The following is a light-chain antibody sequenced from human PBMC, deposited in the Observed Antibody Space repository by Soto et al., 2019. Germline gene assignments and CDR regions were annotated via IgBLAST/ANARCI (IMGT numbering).Light chain of an antibody. V-gene: IGKV3-20*01. CDR2: GAS. Sequence: EIVLTQSPGTLSLSPGERATLSCRASQSVTNSFLAWYQQKPDQAPRLLIYGASNRATGIPDRFGGSGSGTDFTLTISRLEPEDFAVYYCQQYGGSPRTFGQGTTVEIK. CDR1: QSVTNSF. CDR3: QQYGGSPRT. J-gene: IGKJ1*01.